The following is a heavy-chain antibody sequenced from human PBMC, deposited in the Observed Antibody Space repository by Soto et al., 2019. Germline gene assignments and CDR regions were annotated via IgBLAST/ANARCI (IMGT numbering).Heavy chain of an antibody. CDR1: GYTFTSYG. CDR3: AREKGTGEDGAFDI. V-gene: IGHV1-18*01. D-gene: IGHD7-27*01. CDR2: ISAYNGNT. J-gene: IGHJ3*02. Sequence: ASVKVSCKASGYTFTSYGISWVRQAPGQGLEWMGWISAYNGNTNYAQKLQGRVTMTTDTSTSTSYMELRSLRSDDTALYYGAREKGTGEDGAFDIWGQGTMVTVSS.